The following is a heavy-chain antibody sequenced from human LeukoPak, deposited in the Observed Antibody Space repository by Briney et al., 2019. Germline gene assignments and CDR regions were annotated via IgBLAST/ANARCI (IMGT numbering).Heavy chain of an antibody. Sequence: GGSLRLSCAASGFTFSSYAMSWVRQAPGKGLEWVAVISYDGSNKYYADSVKGRFTISRDNSKNTLYLQMNSLRAEDTAVYYCAKTNDYSNPFDYWGQGTLVTVSS. D-gene: IGHD4-11*01. CDR1: GFTFSSYA. J-gene: IGHJ4*02. CDR3: AKTNDYSNPFDY. CDR2: ISYDGSNK. V-gene: IGHV3-30*18.